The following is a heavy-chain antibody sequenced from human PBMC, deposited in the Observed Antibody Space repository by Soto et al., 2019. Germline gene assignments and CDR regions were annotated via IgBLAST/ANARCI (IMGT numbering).Heavy chain of an antibody. J-gene: IGHJ4*02. D-gene: IGHD2-21*02. Sequence: GGSLRLSCAASGFTFSGCAMHWVRQASGKGLEWVGRIRSKANSYATAYAASVKGRFTISRDDSKNTAYLQMNSLKTEDTAVYYCTRQGAYCGGDCYSEFDYWGQGT. CDR3: TRQGAYCGGDCYSEFDY. CDR2: IRSKANSYAT. V-gene: IGHV3-73*01. CDR1: GFTFSGCA.